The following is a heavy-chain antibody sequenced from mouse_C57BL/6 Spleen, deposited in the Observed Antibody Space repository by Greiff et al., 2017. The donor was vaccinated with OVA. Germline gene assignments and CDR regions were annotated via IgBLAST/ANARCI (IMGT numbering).Heavy chain of an antibody. V-gene: IGHV1-58*01. Sequence: EVKLMESGAELVRPGSSVKMSCKTSGCTFTSYGINWVKQRPGQGLEWIGYIYIGNGYTEYNEKFKGKATLTSDTSSSTAYMQLSSLTSEDSAIYFCARSPSHYYGSSPLAMDYWGQGTSVTVSS. CDR2: IYIGNGYT. J-gene: IGHJ4*01. D-gene: IGHD1-1*01. CDR1: GCTFTSYG. CDR3: ARSPSHYYGSSPLAMDY.